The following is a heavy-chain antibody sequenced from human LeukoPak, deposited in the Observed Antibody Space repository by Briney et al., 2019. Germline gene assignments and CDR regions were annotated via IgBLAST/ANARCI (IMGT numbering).Heavy chain of an antibody. J-gene: IGHJ4*02. Sequence: GGSLRLSCAASGFTFSSYSMNWVRQAPGKGLEWVSSISSSSSYIYYADSVKGRFTISRDNSKNTLYLQMNSLRAEDTAVYYCAKKANTVTYFDYWGQGTLVTVSS. CDR1: GFTFSSYS. CDR2: ISSSSSYI. CDR3: AKKANTVTYFDY. D-gene: IGHD4-17*01. V-gene: IGHV3-21*04.